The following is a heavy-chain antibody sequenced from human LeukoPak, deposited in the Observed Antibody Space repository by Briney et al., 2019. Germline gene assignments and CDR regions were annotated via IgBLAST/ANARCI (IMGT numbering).Heavy chain of an antibody. Sequence: GGSLRLSCAASGFTFSSYSMNWVRQAPGKGLEWVSYISSSSSTIYYADSVKGRFTISRDNSKNTLYLQMNSLRAEDTAVYYCAKAAGVLPFYYYYYGMDVRGQGTTVTVSS. J-gene: IGHJ6*02. V-gene: IGHV3-48*01. CDR1: GFTFSSYS. CDR3: AKAAGVLPFYYYYYGMDV. CDR2: ISSSSSTI. D-gene: IGHD1-1*01.